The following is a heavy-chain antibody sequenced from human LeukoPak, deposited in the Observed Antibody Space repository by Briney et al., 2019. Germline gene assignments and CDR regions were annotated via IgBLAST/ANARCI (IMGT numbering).Heavy chain of an antibody. CDR1: GFTFNTYV. V-gene: IGHV3-23*01. D-gene: IGHD3-9*01. CDR2: VSGETRGK. CDR3: AKDKRALRYFDWSILFDY. Sequence: PGGSLTLSCTASGFTFNTYVISWVRQAPGKGLEWVSSVSGETRGKYYADSVKGRFTISRDNSRNTVFLQMNSLRAEDTAVYYCAKDKRALRYFDWSILFDYWGQGTLVTVSS. J-gene: IGHJ4*02.